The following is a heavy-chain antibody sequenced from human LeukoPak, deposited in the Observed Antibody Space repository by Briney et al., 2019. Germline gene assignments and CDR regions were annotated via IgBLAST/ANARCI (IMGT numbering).Heavy chain of an antibody. J-gene: IGHJ5*02. V-gene: IGHV4-59*01. D-gene: IGHD2-8*01. CDR2: ITFSGGT. CDR3: ARDSVYATNWYDP. CDR1: GGSISSSN. Sequence: SEPLSLPCPLSGGSISSSNWNWIRQAPGKGLEWIGYITFSGGTNYNPSLGSRVTISLDMSKNQFSLKLTSVTAADTAIYYCARDSVYATNWYDPWGQGTLVTVSS.